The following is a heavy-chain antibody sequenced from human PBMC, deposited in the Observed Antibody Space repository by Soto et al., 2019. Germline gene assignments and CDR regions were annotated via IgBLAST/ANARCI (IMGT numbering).Heavy chain of an antibody. CDR3: AREQYNWKL. D-gene: IGHD1-20*01. J-gene: IGHJ4*02. CDR1: GVSITPYY. V-gene: IGHV4-59*01. CDR2: VYHTGNT. Sequence: SETLSLTCTVCGVSITPYYWTWIRHPPGKGLEWIGYVYHTGNTYYNPSLKSRVTISLDTSKNQVSLRLKSVTAADTAVYYCAREQYNWKLWGQGTLVTVSS.